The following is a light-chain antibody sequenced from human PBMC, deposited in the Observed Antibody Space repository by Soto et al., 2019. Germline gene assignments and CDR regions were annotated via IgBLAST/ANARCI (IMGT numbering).Light chain of an antibody. CDR3: QQYGNSPPYT. CDR1: QRVYRGY. CDR2: DAT. Sequence: EIVLTQSPGTLSLSPGERATLSCRASQRVYRGYLAWYPQKPGQAPRLLIYDATSRATGIPDRFSGSGFGTDFTLTITRLEPEDYAVYYCQQYGNSPPYTFGQGTKLEIK. V-gene: IGKV3-20*01. J-gene: IGKJ2*01.